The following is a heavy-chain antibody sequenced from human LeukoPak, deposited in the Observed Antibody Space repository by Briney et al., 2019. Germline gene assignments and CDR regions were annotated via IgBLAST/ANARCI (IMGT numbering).Heavy chain of an antibody. V-gene: IGHV3-23*01. CDR2: TNSGGTST. CDR1: GFPFSDFS. J-gene: IGHJ4*02. D-gene: IGHD2-8*01. Sequence: GGSLRLSCATSGFPFSDFSMSWVRQAPGKGLEWISTTNSGGTSTYYAETVKGRFTISRDNSKNTLYLQMSSLRVEDTAVYYCAKQSYARSLGEGGPGTLVSVSS. CDR3: AKQSYARSLGE.